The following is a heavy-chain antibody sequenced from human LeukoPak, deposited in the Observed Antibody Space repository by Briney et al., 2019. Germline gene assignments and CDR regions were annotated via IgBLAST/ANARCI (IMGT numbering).Heavy chain of an antibody. CDR2: ISSSSSYI. Sequence: GGSLRLSCAASGFTYSSYSMNWVRQAPGKGLEWVSSISSSSSYIYYADSVKGRFTISRDNAKNSLYLQMNSLRAEDTAVYYCARAYDFWSGYPHYYYYGMDVWGQGTTVTVSS. J-gene: IGHJ6*02. D-gene: IGHD3-3*01. V-gene: IGHV3-21*01. CDR1: GFTYSSYS. CDR3: ARAYDFWSGYPHYYYYGMDV.